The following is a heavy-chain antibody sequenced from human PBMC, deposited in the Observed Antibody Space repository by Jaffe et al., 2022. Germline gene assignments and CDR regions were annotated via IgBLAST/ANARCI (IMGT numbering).Heavy chain of an antibody. V-gene: IGHV3-73*02. CDR3: TIRDYYGSGPMDV. CDR2: IRSKANSYAT. Sequence: EVQLVESGGGLVQPGGSLKLSCAASGFTFSGSAMHWVRQASGKGLEWVGRIRSKANSYATAYAASVKGRFTISRDDSKNTAYLQMNSLKTEDTAVYYCTIRDYYGSGPMDVWGKGTTVTVSS. D-gene: IGHD3-10*01. J-gene: IGHJ6*03. CDR1: GFTFSGSA.